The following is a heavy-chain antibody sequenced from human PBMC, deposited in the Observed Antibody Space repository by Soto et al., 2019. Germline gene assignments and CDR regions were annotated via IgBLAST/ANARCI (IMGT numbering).Heavy chain of an antibody. D-gene: IGHD6-13*01. CDR2: ISAYNGNT. CDR1: GYTFTSYG. V-gene: IGHV1-18*01. Sequence: ASVKVSCKASGYTFTSYGISWVRQAPGQGLEWMGWISAYNGNTNYAQKLQGRVTMTTDTSTSTAYMELRSLRSDDTAVYYCARGTYRVYSSSWYYGMDVWGQGTTVTVSS. J-gene: IGHJ6*02. CDR3: ARGTYRVYSSSWYYGMDV.